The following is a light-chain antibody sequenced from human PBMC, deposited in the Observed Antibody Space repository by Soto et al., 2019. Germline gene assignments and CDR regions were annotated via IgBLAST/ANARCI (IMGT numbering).Light chain of an antibody. CDR3: QQSYSTPGT. Sequence: DIQMTQSPSSLYVSVGVRVTITCLASQSISSYLNWYQQKPGKAPKLLIYAASSLQSGVPSRFSGSGSGTDFTLTISSLQPEDFATYYCQQSYSTPGTFGPGTKVDIK. V-gene: IGKV1-39*01. CDR1: QSISSY. CDR2: AAS. J-gene: IGKJ3*01.